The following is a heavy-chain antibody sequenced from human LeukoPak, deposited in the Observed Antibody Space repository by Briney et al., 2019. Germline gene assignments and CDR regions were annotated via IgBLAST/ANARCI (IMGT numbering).Heavy chain of an antibody. CDR3: ARVPAYGDHFDY. V-gene: IGHV3-11*05. J-gene: IGHJ4*02. Sequence: GGSLRLSCAASGFTFSDYYMSWIRQAPGKGLEWVSYISSSSSYTNYADSVKGRFTISRDNAKNSLYRQMNSLRAEDTAVYYCARVPAYGDHFDYWGQGTLVPVSS. CDR2: ISSSSSYT. CDR1: GFTFSDYY. D-gene: IGHD4-17*01.